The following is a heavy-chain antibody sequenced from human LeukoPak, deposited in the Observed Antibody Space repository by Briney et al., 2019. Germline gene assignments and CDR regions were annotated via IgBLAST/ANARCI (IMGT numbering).Heavy chain of an antibody. V-gene: IGHV3-15*01. CDR2: IKSKTDGGTI. J-gene: IGHJ4*02. CDR1: GFTFSNAW. CDR3: TTSLDSGSYADY. Sequence: GGSLRLSCAASGFTFSNAWMSWVRQAPGKGLEWVGRIKSKTDGGTIDYAAPVKGGFTISRDDSKNTLYLQMNSLKTEDTAVYYCTTSLDSGSYADYWGQGTLVTVSS. D-gene: IGHD1-26*01.